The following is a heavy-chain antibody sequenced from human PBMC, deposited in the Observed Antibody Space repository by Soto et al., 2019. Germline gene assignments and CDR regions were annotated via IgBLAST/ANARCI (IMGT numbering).Heavy chain of an antibody. Sequence: SETLSLACTVSGGSISSSSYYWGWIRQPPGKGLEWIGSIFYSGSTYYNPSLKSRVTISVDTSKNQFSLKLSSVTAADTAVYYCARFSRSSRDSDMDVWGQGTTVT. CDR3: ARFSRSSRDSDMDV. CDR2: IFYSGST. D-gene: IGHD2-15*01. CDR1: GGSISSSSYY. V-gene: IGHV4-39*01. J-gene: IGHJ6*02.